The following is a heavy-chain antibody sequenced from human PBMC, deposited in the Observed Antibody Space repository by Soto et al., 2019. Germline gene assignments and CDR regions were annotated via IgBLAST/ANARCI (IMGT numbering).Heavy chain of an antibody. CDR1: GYTFTSYY. CDR3: ARERRYSGKPAEYYYYYYGTDA. CDR2: INPSGGST. Sequence: RASVKVSCKASGYTFTSYYMHWVRQAPGQGLEWMGIINPSGGSTSYAQKFQGRVTMTRDTSTSTVYMELSSLRSEDTAVYYCARERRYSGKPAEYYYYYYGTDAWGQGATVTVAS. V-gene: IGHV1-46*01. D-gene: IGHD1-26*01. J-gene: IGHJ6*02.